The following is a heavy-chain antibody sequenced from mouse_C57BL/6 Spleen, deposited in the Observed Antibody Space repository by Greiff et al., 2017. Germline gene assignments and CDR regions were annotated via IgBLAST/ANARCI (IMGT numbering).Heavy chain of an antibody. Sequence: QVQLQQPGAELVRPGSSVKLSCKASGYTFTSYWMHWVKQRPIQGLEWIGNIDPSDSETHYNQKFKDKATLTVDKSSSTAYMQLSSLTSEDSAVYDCARWDYYGLWFAYWGQGTLVTVSA. D-gene: IGHD1-1*01. J-gene: IGHJ3*01. V-gene: IGHV1-52*01. CDR1: GYTFTSYW. CDR2: IDPSDSET. CDR3: ARWDYYGLWFAY.